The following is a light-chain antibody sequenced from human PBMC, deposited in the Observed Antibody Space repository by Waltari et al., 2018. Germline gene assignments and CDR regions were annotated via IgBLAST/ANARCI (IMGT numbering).Light chain of an antibody. V-gene: IGKV1-39*01. CDR2: AAS. CDR3: QQSYRNPRT. CDR1: RAIVNY. J-gene: IGKJ2*02. Sequence: DIQMTQSPASLSASVGDRVTITCRTSRAIVNYLNWYQLKPGKAPNLLIYAASTLQSGVPSRFRGSGSWTDFALPLSGLQPEDFSTYYCQQSYRNPRTFGQGTKLQI.